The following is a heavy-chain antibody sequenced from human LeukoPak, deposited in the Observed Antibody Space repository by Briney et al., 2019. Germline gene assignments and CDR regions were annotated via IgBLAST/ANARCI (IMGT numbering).Heavy chain of an antibody. CDR3: TRHAPDYYDSSGYPRYLDY. CDR1: GFTFSGSA. V-gene: IGHV3-73*01. Sequence: GGSLRLSCAASGFTFSGSAMHWVRQASGKGLEWVGRIRSKANSYATAYAASVKGRFTISRDDSKNTAYLQMNSLKTEDTAVYYCTRHAPDYYDSSGYPRYLDYWGQGTLVTVSS. CDR2: IRSKANSYAT. D-gene: IGHD3-22*01. J-gene: IGHJ4*02.